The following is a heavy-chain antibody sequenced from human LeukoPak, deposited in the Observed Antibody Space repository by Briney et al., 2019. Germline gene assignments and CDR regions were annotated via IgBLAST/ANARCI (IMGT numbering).Heavy chain of an antibody. CDR2: INPSGGST. V-gene: IGHV1-46*01. Sequence: ASVKVSCTASGYTFTSYYMHWVRLAPGQGLEWMGIINPSGGSTSYAQKFQGRVTMTRDTSTSTVYMELSSLRSEDTAVYYCARDSGWWMFDYWGQGTLVTVSS. D-gene: IGHD6-19*01. J-gene: IGHJ4*02. CDR3: ARDSGWWMFDY. CDR1: GYTFTSYY.